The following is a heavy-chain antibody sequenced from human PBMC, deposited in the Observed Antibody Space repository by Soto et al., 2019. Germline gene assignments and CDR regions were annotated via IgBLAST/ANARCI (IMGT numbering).Heavy chain of an antibody. D-gene: IGHD2-2*01. V-gene: IGHV4-38-2*02. J-gene: IGHJ4*02. CDR3: ARNTSCRNLDY. CDR1: SSPGNIRYY. Sequence: SXTLSLTRTLSSSPGNIRYYWGWIRQTPGKGLEWVASIYHSGSTHYNPSLKSRATISVDTSNNQFSLRLSSVTAADTAIYYCARNTSCRNLDYWDQRTQVTVSS. CDR2: IYHSGST.